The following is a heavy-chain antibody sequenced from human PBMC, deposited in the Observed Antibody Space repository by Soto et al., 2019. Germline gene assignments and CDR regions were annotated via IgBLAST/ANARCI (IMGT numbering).Heavy chain of an antibody. J-gene: IGHJ4*02. D-gene: IGHD6-19*01. Sequence: QVQLVESGGGEVQPGRSLRLSCVVSGFSFRRYGMHWVRQAPGKGLEWVAVISHDGSNKYYADPVKGRFTISRDNSKNTLYLQMNSLRAEDTAVYFCSGGWYYFDYWGQGTLVTVSP. V-gene: IGHV3-30*03. CDR2: ISHDGSNK. CDR1: GFSFRRYG. CDR3: SGGWYYFDY.